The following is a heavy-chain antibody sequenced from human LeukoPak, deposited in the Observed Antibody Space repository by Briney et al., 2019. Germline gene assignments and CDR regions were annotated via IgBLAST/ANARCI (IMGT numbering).Heavy chain of an antibody. CDR3: ARTLGYDSFDY. CDR1: GYSITSGYY. J-gene: IGHJ4*02. Sequence: SETLSLTCTVSGYSITSGYYWGWIRQPPGKGLEWIGSIYHSGSTYYNPFLKSRVTISVDRSNNQFSLKLRSVTAADTAVYYCARTLGYDSFDYWGQGSLVTVSS. V-gene: IGHV4-38-2*02. CDR2: IYHSGST. D-gene: IGHD3-3*01.